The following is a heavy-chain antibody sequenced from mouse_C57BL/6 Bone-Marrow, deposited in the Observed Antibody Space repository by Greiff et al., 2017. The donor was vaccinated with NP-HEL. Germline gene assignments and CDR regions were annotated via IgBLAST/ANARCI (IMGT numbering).Heavy chain of an antibody. J-gene: IGHJ3*01. V-gene: IGHV8-8*01. CDR3: VRYYYGSTPWFAY. CDR2: IWWDDDK. D-gene: IGHD1-1*01. CDR1: GFSLSTFGMG. Sequence: QVTLKVSGPGILQPSQTLSLTCSFSGFSLSTFGMGVGWIRQPSGKGLEWLAHIWWDDDKYYNPALKSRLTISKDTTKNQVFLKIANVDTADTATDDCVRYYYGSTPWFAYWGQGTLVTVSA.